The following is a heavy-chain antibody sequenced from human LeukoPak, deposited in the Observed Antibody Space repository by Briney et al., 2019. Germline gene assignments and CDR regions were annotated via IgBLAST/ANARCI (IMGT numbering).Heavy chain of an antibody. CDR3: ARDYYYDSSDAFDI. Sequence: ASGEGYCTASGYTFSRYGSSCVLQPTGLRLACMGILNPIGGSTSYAQKFQGRVTMTRDMSTSTVYMELSSLRSEDTAVYYCARDYYYDSSDAFDIWGQGTMVTVSS. CDR2: LNPIGGST. V-gene: IGHV1-46*01. D-gene: IGHD3-22*01. CDR1: GYTFSRYG. J-gene: IGHJ3*02.